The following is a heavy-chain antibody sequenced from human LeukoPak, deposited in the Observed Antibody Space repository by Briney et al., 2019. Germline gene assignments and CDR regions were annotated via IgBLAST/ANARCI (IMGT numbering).Heavy chain of an antibody. Sequence: SETLSLTCTVSGGSISSYYWSWIRQPPGKGLEWIGYIYYSGSTNYNPSLKSRVTISVDTSKNQFSLKLSSLTAADTAVYYCARESSYCSGGSCYSGNYYMDVWGKGTTVTVSS. J-gene: IGHJ6*03. CDR1: GGSISSYY. V-gene: IGHV4-59*01. CDR3: ARESSYCSGGSCYSGNYYMDV. CDR2: IYYSGST. D-gene: IGHD2-15*01.